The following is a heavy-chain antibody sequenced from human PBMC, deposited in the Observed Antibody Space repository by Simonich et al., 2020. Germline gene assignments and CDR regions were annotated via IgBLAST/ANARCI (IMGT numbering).Heavy chain of an antibody. V-gene: IGHV4-59*08. Sequence: QVQLQESGPGLVKPSETLSLTCTVSGGSISSYYWSWIRQPPGKGLEWIGYFYYSGITNYNPSLKSRVTISVDTSKNQFSLKLSSVTAADTAVYYCARHDRWLQFYFDYWGQGTLVTVSS. J-gene: IGHJ4*02. CDR3: ARHDRWLQFYFDY. D-gene: IGHD5-12*01. CDR2: FYYSGIT. CDR1: GGSISSYY.